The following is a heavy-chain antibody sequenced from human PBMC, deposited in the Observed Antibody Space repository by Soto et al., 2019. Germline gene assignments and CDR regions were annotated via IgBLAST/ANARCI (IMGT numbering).Heavy chain of an antibody. CDR1: GFTFSSYG. CDR3: ARDLIVGAPDGAMDV. D-gene: IGHD1-26*01. Sequence: QVQLVESGGGVVQPGRSLRLSCAASGFTFSSYGMHWVRQAPGKGLEWVAVIWYDGSNKYYADSVKGRFTISRDNSKNTLYLQMNSLRAEDTAVYYCARDLIVGAPDGAMDVWGQGTTVTVSS. CDR2: IWYDGSNK. V-gene: IGHV3-33*01. J-gene: IGHJ6*02.